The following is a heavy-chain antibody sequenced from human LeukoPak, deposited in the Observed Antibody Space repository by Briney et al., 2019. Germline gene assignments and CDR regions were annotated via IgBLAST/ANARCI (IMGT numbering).Heavy chain of an antibody. CDR2: KYYDGNSGNT. Sequence: PSETLSLTCTVSGGSMSYYYWTWIRQTPGKGLEWIGYKYYDGNSGNTNYNPSLESRVTISVDTSKNHVSLNLTSVTAADTAVYYCVRPESAGTKYRFDYWGQGALVTVSS. CDR3: VRPESAGTKYRFDY. CDR1: GGSMSYYY. D-gene: IGHD1-1*01. J-gene: IGHJ4*02. V-gene: IGHV4-59*01.